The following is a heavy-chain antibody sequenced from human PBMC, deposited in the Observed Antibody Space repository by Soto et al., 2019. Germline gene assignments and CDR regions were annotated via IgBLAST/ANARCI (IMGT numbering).Heavy chain of an antibody. CDR1: GFTFDDYA. V-gene: IGHV3-9*01. J-gene: IGHJ1*01. D-gene: IGHD1-26*01. CDR3: VKDESINWYSGHFRH. CDR2: INWNSGSI. Sequence: PGRSLRLSCAASGFTFDDYAMHWVRQVPGKGLEWVSGINWNSGSIGYGDSVKGRFAISRDNAKNSRHLQMNSLSAEDTAFYYCVKDESINWYSGHFRHWGQGTLVTVSS.